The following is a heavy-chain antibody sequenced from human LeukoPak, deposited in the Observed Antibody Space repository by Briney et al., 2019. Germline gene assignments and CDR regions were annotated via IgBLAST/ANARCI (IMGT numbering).Heavy chain of an antibody. CDR1: GVTVSSNS. CDR3: ASCGTEARPDDPLDF. CDR2: IGSRGSPI. D-gene: IGHD1-26*01. J-gene: IGHJ3*01. Sequence: GGSLCLSCGDSGVTVSSNSFYTFRQTPGKGLEWVSSIGSRGSPIFYADSVKGRFTISRDNDKNSLYLQMNSLRAEDTALYYCASCGTEARPDDPLDFSGQGTTVTVSS. V-gene: IGHV3-21*01.